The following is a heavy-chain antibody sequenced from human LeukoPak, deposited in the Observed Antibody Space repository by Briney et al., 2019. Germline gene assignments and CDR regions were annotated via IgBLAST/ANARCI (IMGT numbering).Heavy chain of an antibody. J-gene: IGHJ2*01. D-gene: IGHD3-22*01. CDR1: GGSIFSYY. CDR2: IYSNGIT. Sequence: KYSETLSPSCTVSGGSIFSYYWNWIRQPPGKGLEWIGYIYSNGITSYNPSLRSRGAISIATYKNQFSLRLRSVTAADTAIYYCARRAYYDSSGYSPAAGDFDLWGRGTLVGDSS. V-gene: IGHV4-4*08. CDR3: ARRAYYDSSGYSPAAGDFDL.